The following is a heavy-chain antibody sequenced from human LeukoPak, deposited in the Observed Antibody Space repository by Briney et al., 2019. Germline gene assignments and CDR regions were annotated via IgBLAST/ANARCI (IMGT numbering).Heavy chain of an antibody. V-gene: IGHV3-23*01. CDR2: ISISGDTT. D-gene: IGHD4-17*01. CDR3: ANEIRPNDY. CDR1: GFPFNSPA. J-gene: IGHJ4*02. Sequence: PGGALRLSCWASGFPFNSPAMTWGRPAPGEGLEWVSAISISGDTTYYADAVKGRFTISRDNSKNTVYLQMNSLRAEDTAVYYCANEIRPNDYWGQGTLVTVSS.